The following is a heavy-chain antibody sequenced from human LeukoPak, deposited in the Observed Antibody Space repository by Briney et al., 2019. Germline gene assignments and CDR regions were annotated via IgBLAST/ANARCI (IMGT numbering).Heavy chain of an antibody. CDR2: IIPIFGTA. CDR1: GGTFSSYA. Sequence: ASVKVSCKASGGTFSSYAISWVRQAPGQGLEWMGGIIPIFGTANYAQKFQGRVTITADESTSTAYMELSSLRSEDTAVYYCASGDILSGYRYYYGMDVWGQGTTVTVSS. CDR3: ASGDILSGYRYYYGMDV. V-gene: IGHV1-69*13. J-gene: IGHJ6*02. D-gene: IGHD3-9*01.